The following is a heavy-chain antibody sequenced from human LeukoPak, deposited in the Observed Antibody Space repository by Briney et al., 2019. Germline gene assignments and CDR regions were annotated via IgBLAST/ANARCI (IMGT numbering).Heavy chain of an antibody. CDR3: ARLITGTTTAFDI. CDR1: GGSFSGYY. D-gene: IGHD1-7*01. CDR2: VYTSGST. Sequence: PSETLSLTCSVSGGSFSGYYWTWTRQPAGKGLEWIGRVYTSGSTHYNPSLKTRLTMSVDTSKNQFSLKLSSVTAADTAVYYCARLITGTTTAFDIWGQGTMVTVSS. V-gene: IGHV4-4*07. J-gene: IGHJ3*02.